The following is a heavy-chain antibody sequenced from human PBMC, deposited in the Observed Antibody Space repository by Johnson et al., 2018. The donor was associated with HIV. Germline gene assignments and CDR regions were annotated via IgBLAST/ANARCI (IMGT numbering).Heavy chain of an antibody. CDR1: GFIFDHYG. V-gene: IGHV3-20*04. CDR3: AKVMHGYSYGYMNHDAFDI. J-gene: IGHJ3*02. D-gene: IGHD5-18*01. Sequence: VQLVASGGGVERPGGSLRLSCVGSGFIFDHYGMSWVRQVPGQGLEWVAGINWNGGSQDYVDSLKGRFTISRDNAKKSLYLQMNSLRAEDTAFYYCAKVMHGYSYGYMNHDAFDIWGQGTMVTVSS. CDR2: INWNGGSQ.